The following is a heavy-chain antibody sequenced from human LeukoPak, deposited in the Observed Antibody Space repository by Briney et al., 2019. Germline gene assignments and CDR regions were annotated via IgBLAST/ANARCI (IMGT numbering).Heavy chain of an antibody. Sequence: SETLSLTCTVSGDSISSSSYYWGWIRQPPGKGLEWIGSIYYSGSTYYNPSLKSRVTISVDTSKNQFSLKLSSVTAADTAKYYCATDKGPYSGSWYPNWFDPWGQGTLVTVSS. CDR2: IYYSGST. CDR3: ATDKGPYSGSWYPNWFDP. CDR1: GDSISSSSYY. J-gene: IGHJ5*02. D-gene: IGHD6-13*01. V-gene: IGHV4-39*07.